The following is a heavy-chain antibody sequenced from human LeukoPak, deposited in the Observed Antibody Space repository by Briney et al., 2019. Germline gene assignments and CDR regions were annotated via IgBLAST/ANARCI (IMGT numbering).Heavy chain of an antibody. V-gene: IGHV3-7*01. CDR2: IKQDGTEK. CDR3: ARAYQLLFVDTHFDY. CDR1: GFSFSSYW. Sequence: SGGSLRLSCAASGFSFSSYWMSWVRQAPGKGLEWVADIKQDGTEKYYVDSVKGRFTISRDKAKKSLYLQMNSLRAEDTAVYYCARAYQLLFVDTHFDYWGQGTLVTVSS. D-gene: IGHD2-2*01. J-gene: IGHJ4*02.